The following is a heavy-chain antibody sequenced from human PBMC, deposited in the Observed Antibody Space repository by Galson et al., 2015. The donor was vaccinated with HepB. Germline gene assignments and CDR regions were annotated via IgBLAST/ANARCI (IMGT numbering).Heavy chain of an antibody. V-gene: IGHV3-9*01. J-gene: IGHJ1*01. Sequence: SLRLSCAASGFTFDDYAMHWVRQTPGKGLEWVSSISWNSGTIGYADSVKGRFTISRDNAKNSLYLQMNSLRAEDTALYYCSRDGQIGLIRYFQHWGQGTLVTVSS. CDR3: SRDGQIGLIRYFQH. CDR1: GFTFDDYA. CDR2: ISWNSGTI. D-gene: IGHD3/OR15-3a*01.